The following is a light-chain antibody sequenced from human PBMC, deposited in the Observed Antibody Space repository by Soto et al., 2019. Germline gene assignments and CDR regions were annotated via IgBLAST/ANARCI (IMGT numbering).Light chain of an antibody. V-gene: IGKV1-8*01. Sequence: QSPSSLSASTGDRVTITCRASQGISSYLAWYQQKPGKAPKLLIYAASTLQSGVPSRFSGSGSGTDFTLTISCLQSEDFATYYCQQYYSYPVTFGQGTRLEIK. CDR2: AAS. CDR1: QGISSY. CDR3: QQYYSYPVT. J-gene: IGKJ5*01.